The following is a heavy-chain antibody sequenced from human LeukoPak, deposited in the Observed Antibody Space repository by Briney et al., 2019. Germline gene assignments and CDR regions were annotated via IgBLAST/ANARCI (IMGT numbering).Heavy chain of an antibody. CDR2: IYHSGST. D-gene: IGHD2-2*01. CDR3: ASYFYCSSTSCLDAFDI. J-gene: IGHJ3*02. V-gene: IGHV4-59*12. CDR1: GGSISSYY. Sequence: SETLSLTCTVSGGSISSYYWSWIRQPPGKGLEWIGYIYHSGSTYYNPSLKSRVIISVDRSKNQFSLKLNSVTAADTAVYYCASYFYCSSTSCLDAFDIWGQGTMVTVSS.